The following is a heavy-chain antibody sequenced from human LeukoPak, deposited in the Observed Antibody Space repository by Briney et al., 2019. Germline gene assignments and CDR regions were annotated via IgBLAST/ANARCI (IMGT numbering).Heavy chain of an antibody. D-gene: IGHD2-15*01. CDR3: ARAGAVVDNWFDP. CDR2: ISGYNGKT. J-gene: IGHJ5*02. CDR1: GYTFNTYG. V-gene: IGHV1-18*01. Sequence: ASVKVSCKASGYTFNTYGITWVRQAPGQGLEWMGWISGYNGKTKYAQKLQDGVTMTTDTSTATAYMELRSLTSDDTAVYYCARAGAVVDNWFDPWGQGTLVTVSS.